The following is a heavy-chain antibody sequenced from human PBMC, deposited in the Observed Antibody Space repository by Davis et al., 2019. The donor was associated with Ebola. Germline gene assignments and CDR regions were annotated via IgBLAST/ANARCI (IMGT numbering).Heavy chain of an antibody. CDR1: GGSISGSL. J-gene: IGHJ4*02. CDR2: VYYSGST. D-gene: IGHD5-24*01. Sequence: SETLSLTCIVSGGSISGSLWSWWSWIRQSPGKQLEWIGYVYYSGSTNYNPSLKSRLTISVDTSKNHFSLRLSSATAADTAVYFCARRGGGYNYYFDNWGQGILITVSS. V-gene: IGHV4-59*08. CDR3: ARRGGGYNYYFDN.